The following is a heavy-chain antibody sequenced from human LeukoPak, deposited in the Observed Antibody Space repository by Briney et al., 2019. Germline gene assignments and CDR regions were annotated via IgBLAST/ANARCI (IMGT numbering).Heavy chain of an antibody. CDR1: GFTFSSYG. J-gene: IGHJ4*02. CDR2: IHYDGPEK. V-gene: IGHV3-30*02. CDR3: AKDVVGHQWVENY. Sequence: GGSLRLSRAASGFTFSSYGMHWVRQAPGKGLEWVAFIHYDGPEKYYGDSVKGRFTISRDNSKNTVYLQMNSLRAEDTAVYYCAKDVVGHQWVENYWGQGTLVTVSS. D-gene: IGHD2-2*01.